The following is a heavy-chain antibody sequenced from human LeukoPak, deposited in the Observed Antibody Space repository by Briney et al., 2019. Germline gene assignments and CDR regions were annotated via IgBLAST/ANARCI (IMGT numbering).Heavy chain of an antibody. CDR2: ISSSSTYI. D-gene: IGHD1-26*01. CDR1: GFTFSSYG. V-gene: IGHV3-21*01. CDR3: ARGLVGAFYPFDY. J-gene: IGHJ4*02. Sequence: PGGSLRLSCAASGFTFSSYGMNWVRQAPGKGLEWVSSISSSSTYIYYADSVKGRFTISRDNAKNSLYLQMSSLIAEDTAVYYCARGLVGAFYPFDYWGQGIQVTVSS.